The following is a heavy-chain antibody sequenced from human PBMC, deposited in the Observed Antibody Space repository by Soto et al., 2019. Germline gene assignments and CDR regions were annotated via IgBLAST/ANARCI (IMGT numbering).Heavy chain of an antibody. J-gene: IGHJ4*02. CDR2: ITHGGST. CDR3: ARGRLFLTPSGLAITYFDY. V-gene: IGHV4-34*01. Sequence: QVQLQQWGAGLLKPSETLSLTCAVYSGSFSGYYYSWIRQPPGKGLEWIGDITHGGSTTYSPSLKSRVTMSLDTSKNQFSLKMTPVTAADTAVYYCARGRLFLTPSGLAITYFDYWGQGALVSVSS. CDR1: SGSFSGYY. D-gene: IGHD3-3*01.